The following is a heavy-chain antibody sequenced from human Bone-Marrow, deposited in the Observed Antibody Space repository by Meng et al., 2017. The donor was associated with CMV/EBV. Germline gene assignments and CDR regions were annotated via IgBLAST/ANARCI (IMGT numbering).Heavy chain of an antibody. D-gene: IGHD2-2*01. CDR1: GGSISSYY. CDR2: LYYSGST. J-gene: IGHJ4*02. CDR3: AKDNNRYCSSPPHV. V-gene: IGHV4-59*01. Sequence: SETLSLTCTVSGGSISSYYWSWIRQPPGKGLEWIGFLYYSGSTNYNPSLKSRVTISVDTSMNQFSLKLNSVTAADTAVYYCAKDNNRYCSSPPHVWGQGTLVTGSS.